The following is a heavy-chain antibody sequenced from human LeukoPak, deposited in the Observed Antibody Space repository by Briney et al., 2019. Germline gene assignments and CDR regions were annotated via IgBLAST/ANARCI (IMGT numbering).Heavy chain of an antibody. Sequence: GGSLRLSCAASGFTFSSYSMNWVHQAPGKGLEWVSSISSSSSYIYYADSVKGRFTISRDNAKNSLYLQMNSLRAEDTAVYYCASHPSQYSSSWYNWFDPWGQGTLVTVSS. CDR3: ASHPSQYSSSWYNWFDP. CDR2: ISSSSSYI. CDR1: GFTFSSYS. J-gene: IGHJ5*02. D-gene: IGHD6-13*01. V-gene: IGHV3-21*01.